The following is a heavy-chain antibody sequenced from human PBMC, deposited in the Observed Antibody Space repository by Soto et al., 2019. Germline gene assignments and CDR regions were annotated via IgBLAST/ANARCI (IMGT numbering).Heavy chain of an antibody. CDR3: ARRAETNGWNGFGADKYYFDF. D-gene: IGHD1-1*01. V-gene: IGHV1-18*04. Sequence: ASVKVSCKASGYTFTSYGISWVRQAPGQGLEWMGWISAYNGNTNYAQKLQGRVTMTTDTSTSTAYMELRSLRSDDTAVYYCARRAETNGWNGFGADKYYFDFWGQGTLVTVSS. CDR1: GYTFTSYG. CDR2: ISAYNGNT. J-gene: IGHJ4*02.